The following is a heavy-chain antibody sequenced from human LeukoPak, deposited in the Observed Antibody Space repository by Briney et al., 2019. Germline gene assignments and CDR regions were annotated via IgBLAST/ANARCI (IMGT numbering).Heavy chain of an antibody. CDR2: IYSDETTA. J-gene: IGHJ4*02. D-gene: IGHD5-24*01. CDR1: GFTFSSYW. Sequence: GGSLRLSCAASGFTFSSYWMYWVRQAPGKGLVWVSRIYSDETTASYADFVKGRFTISRDRAKNTLFLQMNSLRADDTAVYYCVRVMEMATALDYWGQGTLVTVSS. CDR3: VRVMEMATALDY. V-gene: IGHV3-74*01.